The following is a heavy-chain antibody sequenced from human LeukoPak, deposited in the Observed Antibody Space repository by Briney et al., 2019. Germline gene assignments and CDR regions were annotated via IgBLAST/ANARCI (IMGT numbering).Heavy chain of an antibody. V-gene: IGHV4-4*07. Sequence: SETLSLTCTVSGGSISSYYWSWIRQPAGKGLEWIGRIYTSGSTNYNPSLKSRVTMSVDTSKNQFSLKLSSVTATDTAVYHCARDRIFGVVITPYYYYYGMDVWGQGTTVTVSS. CDR2: IYTSGST. D-gene: IGHD3-3*01. CDR3: ARDRIFGVVITPYYYYYGMDV. J-gene: IGHJ6*02. CDR1: GGSISSYY.